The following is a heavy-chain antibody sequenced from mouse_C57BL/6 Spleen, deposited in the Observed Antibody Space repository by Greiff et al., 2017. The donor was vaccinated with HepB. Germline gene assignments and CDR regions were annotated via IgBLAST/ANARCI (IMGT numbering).Heavy chain of an antibody. CDR2: IDPENGDT. CDR3: TTDGYPAMDY. D-gene: IGHD2-3*01. Sequence: EVQLQQSGAELVRPGASVKLSCTASGFNIKDDYMHWVKQRPEQGLEWIGWIDPENGDTEYASKFQGKATITADTSSNTAYLQLSSLTSEDTAVYYCTTDGYPAMDYWGQGTSVTVSS. J-gene: IGHJ4*01. V-gene: IGHV14-4*01. CDR1: GFNIKDDY.